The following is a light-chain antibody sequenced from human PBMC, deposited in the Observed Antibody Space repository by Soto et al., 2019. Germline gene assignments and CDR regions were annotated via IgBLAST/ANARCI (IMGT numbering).Light chain of an antibody. V-gene: IGLV2-23*02. CDR2: EVH. CDR3: CTYAGHLPK. Sequence: QSVLTQPASVSGSPGQSITISCAGTTSDVAYYDLVSWYQQHPGRAPKLLIYEVHKRPSGISVRFSGSKSGATASLTISGLLHEDEAVYFCCTYAGHLPKFGGGTKVTVL. J-gene: IGLJ2*01. CDR1: TSDVAYYDL.